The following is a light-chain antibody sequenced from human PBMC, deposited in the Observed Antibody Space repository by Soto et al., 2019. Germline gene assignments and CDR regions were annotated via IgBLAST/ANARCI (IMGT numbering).Light chain of an antibody. CDR3: SSYTSSSTLAYV. Sequence: VLTQPASVSVSPGQSITISCTGTSSDVGGYNYVSWYQQHPGKAPKLMIYEVSNRPSGVSNRFSGSKSGNTASLTISGLQAEDEADYYCSSYTSSSTLAYVFGTGTKVTVL. J-gene: IGLJ1*01. CDR1: SSDVGGYNY. CDR2: EVS. V-gene: IGLV2-14*01.